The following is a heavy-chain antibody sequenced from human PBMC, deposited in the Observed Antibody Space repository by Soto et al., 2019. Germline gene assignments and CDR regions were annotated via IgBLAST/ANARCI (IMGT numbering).Heavy chain of an antibody. J-gene: IGHJ6*02. CDR3: AKYGYDSSGHPSRYYGTDV. D-gene: IGHD3-22*01. CDR1: GFTFSSYA. CDR2: LSGSGAGT. V-gene: IGHV3-23*01. Sequence: PGGSLRLSCAASGFTFSSYAMSWVRQAPGKGLEWVSALSGSGAGTYYADSVKGRFTISRDNSKNTLFLQMNSLRAEDTAVYYCAKYGYDSSGHPSRYYGTDVWGQGTTVTAP.